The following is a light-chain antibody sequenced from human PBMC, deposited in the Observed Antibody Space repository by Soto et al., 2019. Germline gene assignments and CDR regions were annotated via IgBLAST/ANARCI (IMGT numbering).Light chain of an antibody. CDR2: DAS. V-gene: IGKV3-11*01. CDR1: QSVSSY. Sequence: EIVLTQSPATLSLSPGERATLYCRASQSVSSYLAWYQQKPGQAPRLLIYDASNRATGIPGRFTGSGSGTDFTLTISSLEPEDFAIYNCQQRSNWPPRTFGQGTKVEIK. CDR3: QQRSNWPPRT. J-gene: IGKJ1*01.